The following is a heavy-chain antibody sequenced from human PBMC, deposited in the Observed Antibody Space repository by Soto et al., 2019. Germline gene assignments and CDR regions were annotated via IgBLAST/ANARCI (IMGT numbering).Heavy chain of an antibody. V-gene: IGHV3-30*18. J-gene: IGHJ4*02. CDR2: TSSDGSIK. Sequence: QVQLVESGGGVVQPGRSLRLSCAASGFAFSTYGMHWVRQAPGKGLEWVAVTSSDGSIKNYADSVKGRFTISRDNSKNTLYLRMDSLRAEDTALYYCAKKLPGSVMRCPDYWGQGILVTVSS. D-gene: IGHD4-4*01. CDR3: AKKLPGSVMRCPDY. CDR1: GFAFSTYG.